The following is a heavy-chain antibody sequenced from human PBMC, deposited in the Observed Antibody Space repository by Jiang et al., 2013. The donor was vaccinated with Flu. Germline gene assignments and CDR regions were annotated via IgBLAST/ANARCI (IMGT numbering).Heavy chain of an antibody. CDR2: LILVTLIP. Sequence: SCKGSGYSFTATGSAGCARCPGKAWSGWGGLILVTLIPTTSPSFQGHVTISADKSISTAYLQWSSLKASDTAMYYCARHRYQPLLYPLDFDYWGQGTLVTVSS. V-gene: IGHV5-10-1*01. D-gene: IGHD2-2*02. J-gene: IGHJ4*02. CDR3: ARHRYQPLLYPLDFDY. CDR1: GYSFTATG.